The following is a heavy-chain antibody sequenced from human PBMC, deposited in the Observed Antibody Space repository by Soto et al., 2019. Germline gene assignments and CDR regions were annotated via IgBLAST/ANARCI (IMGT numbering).Heavy chain of an antibody. Sequence: GGSLRLSCAASGFTFSSYAMSWVRQAPGKGLEWVSAISGSGGSTYYADSVKGRFTISRDNSKNSLYLQMNSLRDEDTAVYYCARRKFYYYDSSGYYDYFDYWGQGTLVTVSS. CDR1: GFTFSSYA. CDR2: ISGSGGST. CDR3: ARRKFYYYDSSGYYDYFDY. D-gene: IGHD3-22*01. V-gene: IGHV3-23*01. J-gene: IGHJ4*02.